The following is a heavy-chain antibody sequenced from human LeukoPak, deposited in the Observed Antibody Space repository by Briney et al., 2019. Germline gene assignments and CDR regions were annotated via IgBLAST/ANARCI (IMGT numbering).Heavy chain of an antibody. CDR3: ASRIATAGSVDY. CDR2: IYSGGST. CDR1: GFTVSSNY. Sequence: GGSLRLSCAASGFTVSSNYMSWVRQAPGKGLKWVSVIYSGGSTYYADSVKGRFTISRDNSKNTLHLQMNTLRAEDTAVYYCASRIATAGSVDYWGQGTLVTVSS. V-gene: IGHV3-53*01. J-gene: IGHJ4*02. D-gene: IGHD6-13*01.